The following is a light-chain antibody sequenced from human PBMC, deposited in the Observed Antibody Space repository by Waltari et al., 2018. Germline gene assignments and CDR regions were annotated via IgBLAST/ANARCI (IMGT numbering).Light chain of an antibody. CDR2: DVS. V-gene: IGLV2-14*03. Sequence: QSALTQPASVSGSPGQSITISCTGTNSDVGAYQYVSWYQQNPGKAPKLIIFDVSRRLSGVSYRFSGAKSGSTASLTISGLQAGDEADYYCSSYTTSATWVFGGGTRVAVL. J-gene: IGLJ3*02. CDR3: SSYTTSATWV. CDR1: NSDVGAYQY.